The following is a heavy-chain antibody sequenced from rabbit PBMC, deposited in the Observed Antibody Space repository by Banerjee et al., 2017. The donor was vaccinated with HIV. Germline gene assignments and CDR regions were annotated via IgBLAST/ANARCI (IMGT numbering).Heavy chain of an antibody. CDR3: ARNFGHGGYGDAYFNL. D-gene: IGHD6-1*01. CDR2: IYADSHT. J-gene: IGHJ4*01. CDR1: GIDFSSGYD. V-gene: IGHV1S40*01. Sequence: QSLEESGGDLVKPGASLTLTCKASGIDFSSGYDMCWVRQAPGKGLEWIACIYADSHTYYASWAQGRFTISKPSSTTVDLQMTSLTAADTATYFCARNFGHGGYGDAYFNLWGQGTLVTVS.